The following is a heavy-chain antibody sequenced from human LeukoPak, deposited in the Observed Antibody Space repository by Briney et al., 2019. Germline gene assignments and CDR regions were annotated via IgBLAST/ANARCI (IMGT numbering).Heavy chain of an antibody. D-gene: IGHD3-10*01. Sequence: KPSETLSLTCTVSGGSISSSSYYWGWIRQPPGKGLEWIGSIYYSGSTYYNPSLKSRVTISVDTSKNQFSLKLSSVTAADTAVYYCARGIHWGNYYGSGSYYNFWGQGTLVTVSS. CDR2: IYYSGST. J-gene: IGHJ4*02. CDR3: ARGIHWGNYYGSGSYYNF. V-gene: IGHV4-39*01. CDR1: GGSISSSSYY.